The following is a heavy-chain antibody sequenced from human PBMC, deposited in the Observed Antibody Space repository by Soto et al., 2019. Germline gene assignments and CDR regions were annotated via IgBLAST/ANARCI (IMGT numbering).Heavy chain of an antibody. CDR3: ARRITIFGVVINDYYGMDV. Sequence: GGSLRLSCAASGFTFSSYWMSWVRQAPGKGLEWVANIKQDGSEKYYVDSVKGRFTISRDNAKNSLYLQMNSLRAEDTAVYYCARRITIFGVVINDYYGMDVWVQGTTVTVSS. CDR2: IKQDGSEK. J-gene: IGHJ6*02. CDR1: GFTFSSYW. D-gene: IGHD3-3*01. V-gene: IGHV3-7*01.